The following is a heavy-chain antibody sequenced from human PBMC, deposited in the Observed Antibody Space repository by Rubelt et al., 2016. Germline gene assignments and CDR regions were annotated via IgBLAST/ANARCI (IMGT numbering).Heavy chain of an antibody. CDR2: ISWNSGSI. CDR1: GFTFDDYA. Sequence: GRSLRLSCAASGFTFDDYAMHWVRQAPGKGLEWVSGISWNSGSIGYADSVKGRFTISRDNAKNSVYLQMNSLRVEDTAVYYCAGAFDYWGRGTAVIVSS. J-gene: IGHJ4*02. CDR3: AGAFDY. V-gene: IGHV3-9*01. D-gene: IGHD1-26*01.